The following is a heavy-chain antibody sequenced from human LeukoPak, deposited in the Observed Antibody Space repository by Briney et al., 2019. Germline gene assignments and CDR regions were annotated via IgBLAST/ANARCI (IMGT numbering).Heavy chain of an antibody. CDR1: GGAFDNYA. D-gene: IGHD6-19*01. V-gene: IGHV1-18*04. J-gene: IGHJ4*02. Sequence: ASVKVSCKTSGGAFDNYAISWVRQAPGQGLEWMGWISAYNGNTNYAQKLQGRVTMTTDTSTSTAYMELRSLRSDDTAVYYCARERLAGHHYFDYWGQGTLVTVSS. CDR3: ARERLAGHHYFDY. CDR2: ISAYNGNT.